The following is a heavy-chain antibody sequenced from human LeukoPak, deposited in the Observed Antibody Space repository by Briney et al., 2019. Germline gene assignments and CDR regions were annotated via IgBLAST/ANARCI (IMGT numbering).Heavy chain of an antibody. D-gene: IGHD6-13*01. J-gene: IGHJ4*02. CDR3: AKDILAAAGTLSAYFDY. CDR1: GFTFDDYT. V-gene: IGHV3-43*01. Sequence: GGSLRLSXAASGFTFDDYTMHWVRQAPGKGLEWVSLIIWDGGSTDYADSVKGRFTISRDKSKNSLYLQMNSLTTEDTALYYCAKDILAAAGTLSAYFDYWGQGTLVTVSS. CDR2: IIWDGGST.